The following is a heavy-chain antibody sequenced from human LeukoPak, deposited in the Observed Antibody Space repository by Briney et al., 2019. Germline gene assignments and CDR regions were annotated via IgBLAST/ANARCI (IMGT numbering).Heavy chain of an antibody. CDR3: ARCQYNSSPDF. D-gene: IGHD6-13*01. CDR2: ISPTSDYT. Sequence: GGSLRLSCAASGFTFIDYSMSWIRQAQGKGLEWVSYISPTSDYTSYADSVKGRFTIFRDNAKNSLFLQMNSLRVEDTAVYYCARCQYNSSPDFWGQGTLVTVSS. CDR1: GFTFIDYS. J-gene: IGHJ4*02. V-gene: IGHV3-11*03.